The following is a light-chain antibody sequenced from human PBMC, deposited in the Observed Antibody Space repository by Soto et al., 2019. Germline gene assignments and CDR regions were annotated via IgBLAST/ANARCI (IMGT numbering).Light chain of an antibody. CDR2: QAS. Sequence: QVTQARSTLSASVGERVTITCRASQSIGSWLAWYQQKPGKAPKLLIYQASSLENGVPSRFSGSGSGTEFSLTISSLQPDDFATYYCQQYSSHSTFGQGTMVDIK. CDR1: QSIGSW. V-gene: IGKV1-5*03. J-gene: IGKJ1*01. CDR3: QQYSSHST.